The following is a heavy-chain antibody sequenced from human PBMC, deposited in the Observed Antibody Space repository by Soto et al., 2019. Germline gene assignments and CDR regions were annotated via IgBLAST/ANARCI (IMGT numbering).Heavy chain of an antibody. J-gene: IGHJ6*02. CDR3: ARYDSSGYYWPYYYYGMDV. CDR2: ISSSSSYI. V-gene: IGHV3-21*01. Sequence: EVQLVESGGGLVKPGGSLRLPCAASGFTFSTYSMNWVRQAPGKGLEWVSSISSSSSYIYYADSVKGRFTISRDNTKNSLYLQMNSLRAEDTAVYYCARYDSSGYYWPYYYYGMDVWGQGTTVTVSS. D-gene: IGHD3-22*01. CDR1: GFTFSTYS.